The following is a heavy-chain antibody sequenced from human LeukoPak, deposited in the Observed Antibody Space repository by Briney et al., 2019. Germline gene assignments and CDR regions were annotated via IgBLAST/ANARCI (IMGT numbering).Heavy chain of an antibody. CDR2: INPDESST. Sequence: PGGSLRLSCAASGFTFSTYWMHWVRQAPGKGLVWVSRINPDESSTSYADFVKGRFTISRDNAKNTLYLQLNSLRDDDTAVYYCARGGLEPVDYWGQGTLVTVSS. CDR3: ARGGLEPVDY. D-gene: IGHD1-1*01. J-gene: IGHJ4*02. V-gene: IGHV3-74*01. CDR1: GFTFSTYW.